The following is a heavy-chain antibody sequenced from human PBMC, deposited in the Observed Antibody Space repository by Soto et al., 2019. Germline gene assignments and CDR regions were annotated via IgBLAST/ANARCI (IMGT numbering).Heavy chain of an antibody. D-gene: IGHD4-17*01. J-gene: IGHJ6*02. CDR2: ISYDGSNK. Sequence: GGSLRLSCAASGFTFSSYAMHWVRQAPGKGLEWVAVISYDGSNKYYADSVKGRFTISRDNSKNTLYLQMNSLRAEDTAVYYCARDLGYDYGDYDYYYYYYGMDVWGQGTTVTVSS. CDR3: ARDLGYDYGDYDYYYYYYGMDV. CDR1: GFTFSSYA. V-gene: IGHV3-30-3*01.